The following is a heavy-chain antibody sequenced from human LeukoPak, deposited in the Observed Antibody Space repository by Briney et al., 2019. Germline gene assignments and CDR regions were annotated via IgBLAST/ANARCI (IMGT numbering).Heavy chain of an antibody. V-gene: IGHV4-30-2*01. CDR3: ARTSHRSIAARPEDWYFDL. J-gene: IGHJ2*01. CDR2: IYPSGGT. Sequence: PSETLSLTCTVYGGSISSGGYYWSWIRQPPGKGLEWIGYIYPSGGTYYNPSLKSRVTISVDRSKNQFSLKLSSVTAADTAVYYCARTSHRSIAARPEDWYFDLWGRGTLVTVSS. CDR1: GGSISSGGYY. D-gene: IGHD6-6*01.